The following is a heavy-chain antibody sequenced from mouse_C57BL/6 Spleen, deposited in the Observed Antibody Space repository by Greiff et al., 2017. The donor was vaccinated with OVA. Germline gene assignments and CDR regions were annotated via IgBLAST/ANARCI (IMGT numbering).Heavy chain of an antibody. D-gene: IGHD2-2*01. Sequence: EVKLQQSGPGLVKPSQSLSLTCSVTGYSITSGYYWNWIRQFPGNKLEWMGYISYDGSNNYNPSLKNRISITRDTSKNQFFLKLNSVTTEDTATYYCARGGYDGVYYAMDDWGQGTSVTVSS. CDR1: GYSITSGYY. CDR3: ARGGYDGVYYAMDD. CDR2: ISYDGSN. J-gene: IGHJ4*01. V-gene: IGHV3-6*01.